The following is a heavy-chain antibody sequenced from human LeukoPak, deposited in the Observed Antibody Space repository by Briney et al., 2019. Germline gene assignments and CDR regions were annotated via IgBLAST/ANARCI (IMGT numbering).Heavy chain of an antibody. D-gene: IGHD2-21*02. CDR1: GFTLSDYY. V-gene: IGHV3-11*06. CDR2: ISSSSSYT. CDR3: ARVPSSISSTAIIFYYFDY. J-gene: IGHJ4*02. Sequence: GGSLRLSCAASGFTLSDYYMSWIRQAPGKGLEWVSYISSSSSYTNYADSVKGRFTISRDNAKNSLYLQMNSLRAEDTAVYYCARVPSSISSTAIIFYYFDYCGQGTLVTVSS.